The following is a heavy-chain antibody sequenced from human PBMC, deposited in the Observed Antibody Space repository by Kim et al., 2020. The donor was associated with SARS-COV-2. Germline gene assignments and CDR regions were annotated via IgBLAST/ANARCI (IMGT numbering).Heavy chain of an antibody. J-gene: IGHJ5*02. CDR1: GGSISSSNW. D-gene: IGHD3-3*01. V-gene: IGHV4-4*02. Sequence: SETLSLTCAVSGGSISSSNWWSWVRQPPGKGLEWIGEIYHSGSTNYNPSLKSRVTISVDKSKNQFSLKLSSVTAADTAVYYCASRRGLTIFGVVTRYNWFDPWGQGTLVTVSS. CDR2: IYHSGST. CDR3: ASRRGLTIFGVVTRYNWFDP.